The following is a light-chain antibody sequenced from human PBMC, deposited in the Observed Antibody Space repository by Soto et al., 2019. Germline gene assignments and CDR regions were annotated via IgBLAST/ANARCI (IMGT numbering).Light chain of an antibody. V-gene: IGKV1-5*02. CDR2: DAS. Sequence: DSQMTLYTSALSRAVGDSVSIISPASQTISSWLAWYQQKPGKAPKLLIYDASSLESGVPSRFSGSGSGTEFTLTISSLQPDDFATYHCQQYNSYSPRAFGGGTKVDI. CDR3: QQYNSYSPRA. CDR1: QTISSW. J-gene: IGKJ4*01.